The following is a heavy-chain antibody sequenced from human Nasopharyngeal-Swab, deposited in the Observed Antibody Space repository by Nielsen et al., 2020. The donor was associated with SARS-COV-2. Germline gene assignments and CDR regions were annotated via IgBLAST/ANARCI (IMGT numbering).Heavy chain of an antibody. J-gene: IGHJ4*02. CDR1: EFTMSRNG. Sequence: GGSLRLSCAASEFTMSRNGMHWVRQAPGKGLEWVAYISSSSSTSYYADPVKGRFTISRDNPKNSLYLQMNSLRDEDTALYYCARDVAIVVATLENWGQGTLVTVSS. D-gene: IGHD1-26*01. V-gene: IGHV3-48*02. CDR3: ARDVAIVVATLEN. CDR2: ISSSSSTS.